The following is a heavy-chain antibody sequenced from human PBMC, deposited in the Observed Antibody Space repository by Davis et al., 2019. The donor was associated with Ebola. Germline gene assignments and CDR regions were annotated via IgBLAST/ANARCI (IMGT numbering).Heavy chain of an antibody. Sequence: PGGSLSLSCAASGFTSSTYTMSWVRQAPGKGLEWVSYISSTSATIYYADSVKGRFTISRDNAKNTLYLQMNSLKTADTAVYYCADSWLHTGRWGQGTLVTVSS. J-gene: IGHJ4*02. CDR1: GFTSSTYT. V-gene: IGHV3-48*04. CDR3: ADSWLHTGR. D-gene: IGHD6-19*01. CDR2: ISSTSATI.